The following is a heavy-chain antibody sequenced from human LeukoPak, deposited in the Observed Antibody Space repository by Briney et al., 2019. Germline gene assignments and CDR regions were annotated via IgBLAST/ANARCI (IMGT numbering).Heavy chain of an antibody. Sequence: GGSLRLSCAASGFTFSNYDMHWVRQAPGKGLEWVAFIRYDESSKYHADSVKGRFTISRDNSKNTLYLQMNSLRAEDTAVYYCAKAADYAFDIWGQGTMVTVSS. V-gene: IGHV3-30*02. CDR1: GFTFSNYD. CDR3: AKAADYAFDI. J-gene: IGHJ3*02. CDR2: IRYDESSK. D-gene: IGHD5-12*01.